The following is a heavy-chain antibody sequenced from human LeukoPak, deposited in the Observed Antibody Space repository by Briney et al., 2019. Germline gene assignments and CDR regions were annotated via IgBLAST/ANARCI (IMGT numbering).Heavy chain of an antibody. CDR3: AKRGEAPFDY. J-gene: IGHJ4*02. CDR1: GFTFSNYG. CDR2: ISYDGSNK. V-gene: IGHV3-30*18. D-gene: IGHD3-10*01. Sequence: GGSLRLSCAASGFTFSNYGMHWVRQAPGKGLEWVAVISYDGSNKYYADSVKGRFTISRDNSKNTLYLQMNSLRVEDTAVYYCAKRGEAPFDYWGQGTLVTVSS.